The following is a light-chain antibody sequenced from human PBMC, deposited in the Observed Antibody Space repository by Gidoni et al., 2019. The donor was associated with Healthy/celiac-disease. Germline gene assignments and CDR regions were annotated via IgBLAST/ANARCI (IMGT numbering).Light chain of an antibody. CDR3: GTWDSSLSAGV. J-gene: IGLJ2*01. V-gene: IGLV1-51*01. Sequence: QSVLTQPPSVSAAPGQKVTISGSGSSTNIGNNYVSWYQQLPGTAPKLLIYDHNKRPSGIPDRFSGSKSGTSATLGITGLQTGDEADYYCGTWDSSLSAGVFGGGTKLTVL. CDR1: STNIGNNY. CDR2: DHN.